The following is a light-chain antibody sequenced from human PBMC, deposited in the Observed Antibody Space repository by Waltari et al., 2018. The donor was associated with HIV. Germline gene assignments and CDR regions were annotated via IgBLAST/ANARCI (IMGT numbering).Light chain of an antibody. J-gene: IGLJ2*01. CDR2: RNN. V-gene: IGLV10-54*04. CDR3: SAWDSSLSAVV. Sequence: QAGLTQPPSVSKGLRQTATLTCTGNSNNVGNQGAACLQQHQGHPPKLLSYRNNNRPSGISERFSASRSGNTASLTITGLQPEDEADYYCSAWDSSLSAVVFGGGTKLTVL. CDR1: SNNVGNQG.